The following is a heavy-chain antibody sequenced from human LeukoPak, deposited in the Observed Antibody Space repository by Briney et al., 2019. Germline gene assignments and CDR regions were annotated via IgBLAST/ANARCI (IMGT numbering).Heavy chain of an antibody. V-gene: IGHV3-30*02. Sequence: QPGGSLRLSCAASGFTFSSYGMHWVRQAPGKGLEWVAFIRYDGSNKYCADSVKGRFTISRDNSKNTLYLQMNSLRAEDTAVYYCAKDLGELIPFDIWGQGTMVTVSS. CDR3: AKDLGELIPFDI. CDR2: IRYDGSNK. CDR1: GFTFSSYG. J-gene: IGHJ3*02. D-gene: IGHD3-10*01.